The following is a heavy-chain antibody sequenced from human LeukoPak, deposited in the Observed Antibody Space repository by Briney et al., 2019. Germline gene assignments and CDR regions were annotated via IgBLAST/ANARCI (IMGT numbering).Heavy chain of an antibody. J-gene: IGHJ4*02. Sequence: GGSLRLSCAASGFTFSNAWMSWVRQAPGKGLEWVGRIKSKTDGGTTDYAAPVKGRFTISRDDSKNTLYLQMNSLKTEDTAVHYCTTGLQDWLSRELWGQGTLVTVSS. CDR3: TTGLQDWLSREL. CDR1: GFTFSNAW. V-gene: IGHV3-15*01. CDR2: IKSKTDGGTT. D-gene: IGHD3/OR15-3a*01.